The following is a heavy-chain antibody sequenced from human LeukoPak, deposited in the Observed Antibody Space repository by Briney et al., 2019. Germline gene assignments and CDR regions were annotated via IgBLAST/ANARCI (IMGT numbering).Heavy chain of an antibody. CDR2: IYYSGST. V-gene: IGHV4-39*01. CDR1: GGSISSSSYY. J-gene: IGHJ5*01. Sequence: PSETLSLTCTVSGGSISSSSYYWGWIRQPPGKGLEWIGSIYYSGSTYYNPSLKSRVTISVDTSKNQFSLKLSSVTTADTAVYYCARQIDPIAAAGRDNWFDSWGQGTLVTVSS. CDR3: ARQIDPIAAAGRDNWFDS. D-gene: IGHD6-13*01.